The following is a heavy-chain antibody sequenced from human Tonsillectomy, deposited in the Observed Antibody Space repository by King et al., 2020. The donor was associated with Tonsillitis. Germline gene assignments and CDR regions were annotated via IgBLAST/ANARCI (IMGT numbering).Heavy chain of an antibody. Sequence: VQLVESGGGVVQPGRSLRLSCAASGFTFSNYGMHWVRQAPGKGLEWVAVISYDGSDKYYADSVKGRFTISRDNSKNTLYLQMNSLRAEDTAVYYCAREDFLVVTALPWVDYWGQGTLVTVSS. CDR2: ISYDGSDK. CDR1: GFTFSNYG. D-gene: IGHD2-21*02. CDR3: AREDFLVVTALPWVDY. J-gene: IGHJ4*02. V-gene: IGHV3-33*05.